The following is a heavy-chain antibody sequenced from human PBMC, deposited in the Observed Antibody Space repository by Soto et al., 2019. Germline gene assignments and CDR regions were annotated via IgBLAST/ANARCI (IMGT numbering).Heavy chain of an antibody. J-gene: IGHJ3*02. V-gene: IGHV3-11*01. CDR3: ATFSGVYYYDSSGYGAFDI. CDR1: GFTFSDYY. D-gene: IGHD3-22*01. Sequence: PGGSLRLSCAASGFTFSDYYMSWIRQAPGKGLEWVSYISSSGSTIYYADSVKGRFTISRDNAKNSLYLQMNSLRAEDTAVYYCATFSGVYYYDSSGYGAFDIWGQGTMVTVSS. CDR2: ISSSGSTI.